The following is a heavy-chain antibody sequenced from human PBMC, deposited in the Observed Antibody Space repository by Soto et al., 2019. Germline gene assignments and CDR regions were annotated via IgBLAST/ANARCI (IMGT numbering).Heavy chain of an antibody. CDR1: GLSFSDVK. D-gene: IGHD3-16*01. Sequence: EVQLVASGGVLVKPGESLRLSCAGSGLSFSDVKMTWVRQLPGKGLEWVGRIQTKTGGGTADYPAAVRGKFTISRDDSKNTPYLQLNSLKTEDTAVYYWDTDYVWAFQIWGQVTTVTVSS. V-gene: IGHV3-15*01. CDR2: IQTKTGGGTA. CDR3: DTDYVWAFQI. J-gene: IGHJ3*02.